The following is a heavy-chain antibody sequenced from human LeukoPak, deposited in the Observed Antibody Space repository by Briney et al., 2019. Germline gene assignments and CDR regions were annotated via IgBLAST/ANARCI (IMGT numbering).Heavy chain of an antibody. V-gene: IGHV1-2*02. CDR3: ARDGLYCTNGVCSSDI. D-gene: IGHD2-8*01. CDR2: INPNSGGT. J-gene: IGHJ3*02. CDR1: GYTFTGYY. Sequence: ASVKVSCKASGYTFTGYYMHWVRQAPGQGLEWMGWINPNSGGTGYAQKFQGRVTMTRDTPTSTVYMELTSLRSEDTAVYYCARDGLYCTNGVCSSDIWGQGTLVTASS.